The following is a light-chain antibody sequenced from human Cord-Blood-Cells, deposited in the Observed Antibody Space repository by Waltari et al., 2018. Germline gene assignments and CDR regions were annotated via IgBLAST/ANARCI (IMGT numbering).Light chain of an antibody. CDR3: QQYDNLPLAFT. V-gene: IGKV1-33*01. J-gene: IGKJ3*01. Sequence: DIQWTQSPSSCSAPVGDRVTTTCEASQDISNYLNWYQQKPEKAPKLLLYDASNLETAVPSRYSGSGSGTGFTFTISSLQPEDIATYYCQQYDNLPLAFTFGPGTKVDIK. CDR2: DAS. CDR1: QDISNY.